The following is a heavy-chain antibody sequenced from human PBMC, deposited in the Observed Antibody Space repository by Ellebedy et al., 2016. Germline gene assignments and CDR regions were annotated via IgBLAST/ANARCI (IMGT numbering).Heavy chain of an antibody. CDR3: ARTTSYNWFDP. CDR1: GFTFSSYW. D-gene: IGHD1-1*01. CDR2: INSDGTTT. V-gene: IGHV3-74*01. J-gene: IGHJ5*02. Sequence: HTGGSLRLSCAASGFTFSSYWMHWVRQAPGKGLMWVSRINSDGTTTSHADPVKGRFTISKDNAKNSLYLQMNSLRDEDTAVYYCARTTSYNWFDPWGQGTLVTVSS.